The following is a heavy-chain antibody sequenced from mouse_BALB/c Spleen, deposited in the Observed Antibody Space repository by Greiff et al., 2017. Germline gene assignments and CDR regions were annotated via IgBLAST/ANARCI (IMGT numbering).Heavy chain of an antibody. V-gene: IGHV5-9-3*01. J-gene: IGHJ4*01. CDR1: GFTFSSYA. Sequence: EVHLVESGGGLVKPGGSLKLSCAASGFTFSSYAMSWVRQTPEKRLEWVATISSGGSYTYYPDSVKGRFTISRDNAKNTLYLQMSSLRSEDTAMYYCARPFTTATNAMDYWGQGTSVTVSS. CDR3: ARPFTTATNAMDY. CDR2: ISSGGSYT. D-gene: IGHD1-2*01.